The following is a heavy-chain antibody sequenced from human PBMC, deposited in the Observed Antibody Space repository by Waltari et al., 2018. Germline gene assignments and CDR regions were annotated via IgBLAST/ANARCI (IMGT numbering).Heavy chain of an antibody. D-gene: IGHD5-18*01. CDR2: ISGSGGRT. CDR1: GFTFSSYA. CDR3: AKGGAHTAMVTGGIDY. V-gene: IGHV3-23*01. Sequence: EVQLLESGGGLVQPGGSLRLSCAASGFTFSSYAMSWVRQVPGRGLGWVAAISGSGGRTYYADSVKGRFTISRDNYKNTLYLQMNSLRAEDTAVYYCAKGGAHTAMVTGGIDYWGQGTLVTVSS. J-gene: IGHJ4*02.